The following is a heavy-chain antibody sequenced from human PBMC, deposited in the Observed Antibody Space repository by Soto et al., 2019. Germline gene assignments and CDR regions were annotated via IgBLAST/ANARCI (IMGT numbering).Heavy chain of an antibody. D-gene: IGHD3-10*01. V-gene: IGHV4-31*03. Sequence: PSETLSLTCTVSGGSIISGGYYWSWIRQHPGKGLEWIGYIYYGGSTFYNPSLKSRVTISIDTSKNQFSLKLNSVTAADTAVYYCARWVRGVHCDYWGQGTLVTVSS. CDR3: ARWVRGVHCDY. CDR1: GGSIISGGYY. CDR2: IYYGGST. J-gene: IGHJ4*02.